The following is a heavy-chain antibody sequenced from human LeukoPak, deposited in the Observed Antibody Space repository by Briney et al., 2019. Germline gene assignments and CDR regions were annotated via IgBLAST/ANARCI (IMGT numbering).Heavy chain of an antibody. J-gene: IGHJ4*02. D-gene: IGHD6-19*01. V-gene: IGHV3-30*03. CDR1: GFTFSSCG. CDR2: ISYDGSDK. CDR3: ASSYISGWYYFDY. Sequence: PGGSLRLSCAASGFTFSSCGMHWVRQAPGKGLEWVALISYDGSDKYYADSVKGRFTISRDNSKNTLYLQMNGLRAEDTAVYYCASSYISGWYYFDYWGQGTLVTVSS.